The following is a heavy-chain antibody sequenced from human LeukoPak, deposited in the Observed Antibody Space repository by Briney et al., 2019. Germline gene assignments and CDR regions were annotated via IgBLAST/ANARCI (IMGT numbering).Heavy chain of an antibody. CDR1: GYTFTSYD. V-gene: IGHV1-8*01. D-gene: IGHD2-21*01. Sequence: ASVKVSCKASGYTFTSYDINWVRQATGQGLEWMGWMNPNSGNTGYAQKFQGRVTMTRNTSISTAYMELSSLRSEDTAVYYCARVGVIPGLRGLFYYYYGMDVWGQGTTVTVSS. CDR2: MNPNSGNT. CDR3: ARVGVIPGLRGLFYYYYGMDV. J-gene: IGHJ6*02.